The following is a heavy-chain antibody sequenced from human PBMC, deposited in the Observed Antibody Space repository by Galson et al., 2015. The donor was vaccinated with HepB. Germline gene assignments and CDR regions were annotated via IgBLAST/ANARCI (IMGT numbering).Heavy chain of an antibody. Sequence: SLRLSCAASGFTFSSYWMSWVRKAPGKGLEWVANIKQDGSEKYYVDSVKGRFTISRDNAKNSLYLQMNSLRAEDTAVYYCASQYYYDHWFDPWGQGTLVTVSS. CDR2: IKQDGSEK. V-gene: IGHV3-7*03. CDR3: ASQYYYDHWFDP. CDR1: GFTFSSYW. J-gene: IGHJ5*02. D-gene: IGHD3-22*01.